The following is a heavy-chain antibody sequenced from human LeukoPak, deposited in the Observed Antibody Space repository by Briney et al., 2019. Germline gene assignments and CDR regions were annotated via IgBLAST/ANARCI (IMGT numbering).Heavy chain of an antibody. V-gene: IGHV3-23*01. CDR1: GFTFSSYA. CDR2: ISGRGGST. Sequence: PGGSLRLSCAASGFTFSSYAMSWVRQAPGKGLEWVSAISGRGGSTYYADSVKGRFTISRDNSKNTLYLQMNSLRAEDTAVYYCAKDGGSYSRAVTFDYWGQGTLVTVSS. D-gene: IGHD1-26*01. CDR3: AKDGGSYSRAVTFDY. J-gene: IGHJ4*02.